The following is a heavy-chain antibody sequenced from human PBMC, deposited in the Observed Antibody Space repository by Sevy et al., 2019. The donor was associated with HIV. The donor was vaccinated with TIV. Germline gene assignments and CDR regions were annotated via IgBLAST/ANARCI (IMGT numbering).Heavy chain of an antibody. CDR3: AKAPPGHCSSGSCPRAYYYYGMDV. D-gene: IGHD2-15*01. CDR2: ISGRGGST. Sequence: GGSLRLSCADSGLTLSSYAMNWVRQAPGKGLEWVSAISGRGGSTYYADSVEGRFTISRDNSKNTLYLQMNSLIAEDTAVYYCAKAPPGHCSSGSCPRAYYYYGMDVWGQGTTVTVSS. CDR1: GLTLSSYA. V-gene: IGHV3-23*01. J-gene: IGHJ6*02.